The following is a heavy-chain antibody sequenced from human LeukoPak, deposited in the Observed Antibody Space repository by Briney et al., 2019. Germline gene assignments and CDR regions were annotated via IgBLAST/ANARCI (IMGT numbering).Heavy chain of an antibody. V-gene: IGHV4-34*01. J-gene: IGHJ4*02. CDR1: GGSFSGYY. Sequence: SETLSLTCAVYGGSFSGYYWSWIRQPPGKGLEWIGEINHSGSTNYNPSLKSRVTISVDTSKNQFSLKLSSVTAADTAVYYCARWKITFGGVIGFFDYWGQGTLVTVSS. CDR2: INHSGST. D-gene: IGHD3-16*01. CDR3: ARWKITFGGVIGFFDY.